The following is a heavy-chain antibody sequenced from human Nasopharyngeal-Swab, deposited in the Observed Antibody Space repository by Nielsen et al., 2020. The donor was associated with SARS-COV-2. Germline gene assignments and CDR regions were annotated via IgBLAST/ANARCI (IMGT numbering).Heavy chain of an antibody. CDR3: ARRAARDGYNYEVDP. J-gene: IGHJ5*02. D-gene: IGHD5-24*01. V-gene: IGHV5-51*01. Sequence: GGSLRLSCMASGYSFVNHWIGWVRQKPGKGLEWMGMVYPGNSEVAYSPPFQGQVTISADKSINTAYLQWRSLRASDTALYFCARRAARDGYNYEVDPWGQGTLVTVSS. CDR1: GYSFVNHW. CDR2: VYPGNSEV.